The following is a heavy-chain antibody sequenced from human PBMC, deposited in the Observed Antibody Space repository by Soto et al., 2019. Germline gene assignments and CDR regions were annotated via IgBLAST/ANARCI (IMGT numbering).Heavy chain of an antibody. CDR1: GGSISSGGYS. Sequence: SETLSLTCAVSGGSISSGGYSWNWIRQPPGKGLEWIGYIYHSGSTYYNPSLKSRVTISVDRSKNQFSLKLTSVTAADTAVYFCAAGEASSRNLAPYYLDFWGQGTLVTVSS. D-gene: IGHD6-13*01. CDR3: AAGEASSRNLAPYYLDF. CDR2: IYHSGST. V-gene: IGHV4-30-2*01. J-gene: IGHJ4*02.